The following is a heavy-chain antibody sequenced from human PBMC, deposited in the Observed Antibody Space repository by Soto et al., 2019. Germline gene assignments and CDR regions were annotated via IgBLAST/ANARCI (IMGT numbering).Heavy chain of an antibody. CDR3: AKDSPHPAVVEGAFDI. D-gene: IGHD2-15*01. CDR2: LSGSGGGT. Sequence: LRLSCAASGFTFRNYDLHWVRQAPGKGLEWVSFLSGSGGGTYYADSVKGRFTISRDNSKNTLYLQMNSLRAEDTAVYYCAKDSPHPAVVEGAFDIWGQGTMVTVSS. CDR1: GFTFRNYD. J-gene: IGHJ3*02. V-gene: IGHV3-23*01.